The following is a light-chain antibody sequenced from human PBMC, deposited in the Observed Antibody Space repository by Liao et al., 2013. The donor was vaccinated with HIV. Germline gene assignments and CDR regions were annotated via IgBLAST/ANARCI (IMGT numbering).Light chain of an antibody. CDR2: QDT. Sequence: SYELTQSPSVSVSPGQTASITCSGDKLGDKYACWYQQKPGQSPVLVIYQDTKRPSGIPERFSGSNSGNTATLTISGTQAMDEADYYCQAWDSRTAVFGGGTKLTVL. J-gene: IGLJ2*01. CDR3: QAWDSRTAV. CDR1: KLGDKY. V-gene: IGLV3-1*01.